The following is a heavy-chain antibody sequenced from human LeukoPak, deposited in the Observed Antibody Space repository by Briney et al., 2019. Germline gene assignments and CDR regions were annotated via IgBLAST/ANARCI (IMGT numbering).Heavy chain of an antibody. CDR1: GYTFTGYY. CDR2: INPNSGGT. V-gene: IGHV1-2*02. Sequence: GASVTVSCKASGYTFTGYYMHWVRQAPGQGLEWMGWINPNSGGTNYAQKFQGRVTMTRDTSISAAYMELSRLRFDDTAVYYCARLTPRIAVAGTRSPNWFDPWGQGTLVTVSS. J-gene: IGHJ5*02. CDR3: ARLTPRIAVAGTRSPNWFDP. D-gene: IGHD6-19*01.